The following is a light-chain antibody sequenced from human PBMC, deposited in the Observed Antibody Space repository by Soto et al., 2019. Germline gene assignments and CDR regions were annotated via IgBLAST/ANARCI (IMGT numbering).Light chain of an antibody. V-gene: IGLV2-14*01. Sequence: QSALTQPASVSGSPGQSITISCTGTSSDVGGYNYVSWYQQHPGKAPKLMIYDVSNRPSGVSNRFSGSKSGNTASLTISGLQAEYEAGYYCSSYTSSSTLVVFGGGTKLTVL. CDR3: SSYTSSSTLVV. J-gene: IGLJ2*01. CDR2: DVS. CDR1: SSDVGGYNY.